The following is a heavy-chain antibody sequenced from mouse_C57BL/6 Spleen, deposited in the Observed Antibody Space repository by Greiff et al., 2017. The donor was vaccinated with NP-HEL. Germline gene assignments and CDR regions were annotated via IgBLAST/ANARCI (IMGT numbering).Heavy chain of an antibody. CDR2: IWWDDDK. Sequence: ESGPGILQPSQTLSLTCSFSGFSLSTFGMGVGWIRQPSGKGLEWLAHIWWDDDKYYNPALKSRLTISKDTSKNQVFLKIANVDTADTATYYCARTSTMVTTYYAMDYWGQGTSVTVSS. V-gene: IGHV8-8*01. J-gene: IGHJ4*01. CDR1: GFSLSTFGMG. CDR3: ARTSTMVTTYYAMDY. D-gene: IGHD2-2*01.